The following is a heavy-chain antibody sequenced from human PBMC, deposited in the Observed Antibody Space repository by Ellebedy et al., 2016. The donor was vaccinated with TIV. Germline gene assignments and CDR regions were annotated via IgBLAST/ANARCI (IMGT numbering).Heavy chain of an antibody. J-gene: IGHJ6*02. CDR3: AKDFYSMSSACMDV. D-gene: IGHD2-21*01. Sequence: SLKISCAASGFTFDDYAMHWVRQAPGKGLEWVSGITWTGGSMAYADSVKGRFTISRDNAKNCLYLQMNSLRPEDTAFYYCAKDFYSMSSACMDVWGQGTTVTVSS. CDR1: GFTFDDYA. V-gene: IGHV3-9*01. CDR2: ITWTGGSM.